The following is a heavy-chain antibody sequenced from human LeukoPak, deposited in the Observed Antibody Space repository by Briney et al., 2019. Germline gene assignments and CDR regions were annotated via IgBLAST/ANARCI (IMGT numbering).Heavy chain of an antibody. CDR3: AREYNEYPENWFDP. J-gene: IGHJ5*02. CDR2: IYTSGST. V-gene: IGHV4-4*07. D-gene: IGHD1-1*01. Sequence: SETLSLTCTDSGGSISSYYWSWIRQPAGKGLEWIGRIYTSGSTNYNPSLKSRVTMSVDTSKNQFSLKLSSVTAADTAVYYCAREYNEYPENWFDPWGQGTLVTVSS. CDR1: GGSISSYY.